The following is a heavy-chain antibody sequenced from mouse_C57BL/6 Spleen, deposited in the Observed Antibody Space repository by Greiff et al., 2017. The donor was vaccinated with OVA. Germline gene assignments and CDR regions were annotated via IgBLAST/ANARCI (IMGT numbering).Heavy chain of an antibody. CDR1: GFNIKDDY. CDR2: IDPENGDT. J-gene: IGHJ3*01. Sequence: EVQLVESGAELVRPGASVKLSCTASGFNIKDDYMHWVKQRPEQGLEWIGWIDPENGDTEYASKFQGKATITADTSSNTAYLQLSSLTSEDTAVYYCTPSGYYGSNPFAYGGQGTLVTVSA. CDR3: TPSGYYGSNPFAY. V-gene: IGHV14-4*01. D-gene: IGHD1-1*01.